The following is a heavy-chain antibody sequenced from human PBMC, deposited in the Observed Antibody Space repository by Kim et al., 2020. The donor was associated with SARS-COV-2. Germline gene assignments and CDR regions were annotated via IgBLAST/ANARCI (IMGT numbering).Heavy chain of an antibody. CDR1: GYSFTNYW. V-gene: IGHV5-51*01. Sequence: GESLKISCKGSGYSFTNYWIGWVRQMPGKGLEWMGIMYPGGSEIRYSPSFQGQVTMSADKSIYTAYLQWSSLKASDTAVYYCATPAGASQLDGFDIWGQGTRVTVSS. D-gene: IGHD1-26*01. J-gene: IGHJ3*02. CDR3: ATPAGASQLDGFDI. CDR2: MYPGGSEI.